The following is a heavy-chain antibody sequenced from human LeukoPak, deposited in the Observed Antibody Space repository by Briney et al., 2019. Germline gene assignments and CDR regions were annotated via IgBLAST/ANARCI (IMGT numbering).Heavy chain of an antibody. Sequence: PRGSLRLSCAASGFTFSSYWMSWVRQAPGKGLEWVANIKQDGSEKYYVDSVKGRFTISRDNAKNSLYLQMNSLRAEDTAVYYCARSHYDFWSGYFAPWFDPWGQGTLVTVSS. CDR3: ARSHYDFWSGYFAPWFDP. CDR1: GFTFSSYW. V-gene: IGHV3-7*01. D-gene: IGHD3-3*01. CDR2: IKQDGSEK. J-gene: IGHJ5*02.